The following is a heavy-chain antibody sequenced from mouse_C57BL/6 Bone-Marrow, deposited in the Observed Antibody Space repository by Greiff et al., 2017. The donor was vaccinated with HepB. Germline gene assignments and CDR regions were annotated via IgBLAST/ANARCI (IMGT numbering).Heavy chain of an antibody. CDR2: IYPGSGST. D-gene: IGHD3-2*02. V-gene: IGHV1-55*01. J-gene: IGHJ3*01. CDR1: GYTFTSYW. CDR3: ARGHLRLRPWFAY. Sequence: QVQLQQPGAELVKPGASVKMSCKASGYTFTSYWITWVKQRPGQGLEWIGDIYPGSGSTNYNEKFKSKATLTVDTSSSTAYMQLSSLTSEDSAVYYCARGHLRLRPWFAYWGQGTLVTVSA.